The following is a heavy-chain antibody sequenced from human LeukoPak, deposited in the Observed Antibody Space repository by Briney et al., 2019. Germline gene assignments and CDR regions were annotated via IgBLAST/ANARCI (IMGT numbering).Heavy chain of an antibody. Sequence: GESLKISCKGSGSSFTNYWIGWVRQMPGKGLEWMGIIYPGDSDTKYSPSFQGQVTISADKSISTAYLQWSSLKASDTAMYYCARHDAPNYDFWSGYPLTRSYYMDVWGKGTTVTVSS. D-gene: IGHD3-3*01. J-gene: IGHJ6*03. CDR2: IYPGDSDT. CDR1: GSSFTNYW. CDR3: ARHDAPNYDFWSGYPLTRSYYMDV. V-gene: IGHV5-51*01.